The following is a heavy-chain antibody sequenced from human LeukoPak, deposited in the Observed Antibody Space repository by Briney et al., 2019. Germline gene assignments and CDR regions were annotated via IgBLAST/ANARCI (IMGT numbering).Heavy chain of an antibody. CDR2: MNPNSGYT. D-gene: IGHD6-6*01. V-gene: IGHV1-8*01. Sequence: ASVEVSCKASGYTFTSHDINWVRQATGQGLEWMGWMNPNSGYTGYEQKFQGRVTMTRDTSTSTAYMELSSLRSEDTAVYYCARGSSSIAPYNWFDPWGQGTLVTVSS. J-gene: IGHJ5*02. CDR3: ARGSSSIAPYNWFDP. CDR1: GYTFTSHD.